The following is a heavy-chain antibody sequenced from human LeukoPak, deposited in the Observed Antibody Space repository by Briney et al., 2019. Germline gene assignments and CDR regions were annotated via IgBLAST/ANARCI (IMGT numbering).Heavy chain of an antibody. CDR3: AKDRANTAMVKRLEFDY. V-gene: IGHV3-11*04. CDR2: IDYSGSTI. J-gene: IGHJ4*02. CDR1: GFTFSDYY. D-gene: IGHD5-18*01. Sequence: PGGSLRLSCAASGFTFSDYYMSWIRQAPGKGLEWVSYIDYSGSTIYYADSVKGRFTISRDNAKNSLYLQMNSLRAENTAVYYCAKDRANTAMVKRLEFDYWGQGTLVTVSS.